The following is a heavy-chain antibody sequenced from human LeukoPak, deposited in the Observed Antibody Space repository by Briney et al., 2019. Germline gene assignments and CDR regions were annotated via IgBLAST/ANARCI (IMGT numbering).Heavy chain of an antibody. CDR2: ISAYNGNT. CDR3: ARMEVFWSGFPHPGWKGLTGYYPDY. V-gene: IGHV1-18*01. CDR1: GYTFTSYG. D-gene: IGHD3-9*01. J-gene: IGHJ4*02. Sequence: ASVKVSCKASGYTFTSYGISWVRQAPGQGLEWMGWISAYNGNTNYAQKLQGRVTMTTDTSTSTAYMELRSLRSDDTAVYYCARMEVFWSGFPHPGWKGLTGYYPDYWGQGTLVTVSS.